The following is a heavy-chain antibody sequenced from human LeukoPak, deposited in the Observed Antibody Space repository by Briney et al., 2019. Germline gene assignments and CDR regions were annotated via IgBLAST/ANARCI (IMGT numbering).Heavy chain of an antibody. J-gene: IGHJ5*02. D-gene: IGHD2-2*01. CDR3: ARQYCSSTSCCNWFDP. CDR1: GGSISSSSYY. CDR2: IYYSGST. Sequence: KPSETLSLTCTVSGGSISSSSYYWGWIRQPPGKGLEWIGSIYYSGSTYYNPSLKSRVTISVDTSKNQSSLKLSSVTAADTAVYYCARQYCSSTSCCNWFDPWGQGTLVTVSS. V-gene: IGHV4-39*07.